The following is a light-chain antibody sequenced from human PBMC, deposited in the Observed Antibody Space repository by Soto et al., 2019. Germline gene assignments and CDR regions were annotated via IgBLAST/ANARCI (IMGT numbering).Light chain of an antibody. CDR1: QSVSTK. J-gene: IGKJ5*01. CDR2: GAS. Sequence: EILMTQSPATLSVSPFERATLSCMASQSVSTKLAWYQQKPGQAPRLLINGASTRATGIPARFSGSGSGTDFTLTISRLEPEDFAVYYCQQYSSSLITFGQGTRLEIK. V-gene: IGKV3-15*01. CDR3: QQYSSSLIT.